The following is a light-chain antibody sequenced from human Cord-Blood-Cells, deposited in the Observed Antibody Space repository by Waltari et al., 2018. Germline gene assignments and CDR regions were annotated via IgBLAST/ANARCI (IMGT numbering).Light chain of an antibody. J-gene: IGKJ1*01. Sequence: IVLTQSPATLSLSPGERATLSCRASQSVSSYLAWYQQQPGQAPRLLIYDASNRATGIPARFSGSGAGTDFTLTISSLEPEDFAVYYCQQRSNWPPWTFGQGTKVEIK. CDR3: QQRSNWPPWT. V-gene: IGKV3-11*01. CDR1: QSVSSY. CDR2: DAS.